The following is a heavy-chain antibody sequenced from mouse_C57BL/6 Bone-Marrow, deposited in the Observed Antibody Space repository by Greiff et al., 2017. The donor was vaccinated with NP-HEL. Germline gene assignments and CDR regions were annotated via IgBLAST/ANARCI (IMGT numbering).Heavy chain of an antibody. CDR2: IYPRSGNT. J-gene: IGHJ3*01. CDR3: ARYDYDAWFAY. V-gene: IGHV1-81*01. D-gene: IGHD2-4*01. Sequence: VQLQQSGAELARPGASVKLSCKASGYTFTSYGISWVKQRTGQGLEWIGEIYPRSGNTYYNEKFKGKATLTAAKSSSTAYMELRSLTSEDSAVYFCARYDYDAWFAYWGEGTLVTVSA. CDR1: GYTFTSYG.